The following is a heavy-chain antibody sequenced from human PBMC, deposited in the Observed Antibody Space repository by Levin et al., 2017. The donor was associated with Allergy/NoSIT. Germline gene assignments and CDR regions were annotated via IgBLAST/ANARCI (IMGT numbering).Heavy chain of an antibody. D-gene: IGHD3-3*01. CDR1: IFNFGGYW. CDR2: INQDGSEI. V-gene: IGHV3-7*03. Sequence: GGSLRLSCAAPIFNFGGYWMTWVRQAPGKALEWVANINQDGSEIYYLDSVRGRFTISRDNAKDSLFLQMNNLSAEDTAVYYCAKGITIFGVGRLDSWGQGTLVTVSS. CDR3: AKGITIFGVGRLDS. J-gene: IGHJ4*02.